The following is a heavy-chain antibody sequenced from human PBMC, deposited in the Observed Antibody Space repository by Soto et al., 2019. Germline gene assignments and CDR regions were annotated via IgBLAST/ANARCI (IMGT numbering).Heavy chain of an antibody. CDR3: LKDAPNGSIDD. V-gene: IGHV3-9*01. CDR1: GFRFEQYV. CDR2: VSPTGDTV. J-gene: IGHJ4*02. Sequence: VQVVASGGGLVQHGRSLRLSCAVSGFRFEQYVMHWVRQGPGKGLECVSTVSPTGDTVAYADSVEGRFTVSRDNAKNSLYLQMNILKGDDTAFYYCLKDAPNGSIDDWGQGTLVTVSS. D-gene: IGHD3-10*01.